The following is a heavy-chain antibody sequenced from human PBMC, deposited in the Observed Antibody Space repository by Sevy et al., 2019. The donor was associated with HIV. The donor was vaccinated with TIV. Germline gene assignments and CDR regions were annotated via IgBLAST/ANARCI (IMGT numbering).Heavy chain of an antibody. CDR1: GYTLTELS. V-gene: IGHV1-24*01. J-gene: IGHJ4*02. D-gene: IGHD1-26*01. Sequence: VAVKVSCKVSGYTLTELSMHWVRQAPGKGLERMGGFDPEDRETIYAQKFQGRVTMTEDTSTDTAYMELSSLRSDDTAVYYCATEHRRGATHYWGQGTTVLVSS. CDR2: FDPEDRET. CDR3: ATEHRRGATHY.